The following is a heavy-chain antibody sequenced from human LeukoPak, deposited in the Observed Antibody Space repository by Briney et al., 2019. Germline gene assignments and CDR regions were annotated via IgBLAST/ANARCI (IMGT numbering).Heavy chain of an antibody. CDR1: GFIFRDYS. Sequence: LPGGSLRLSCAASGFIFRDYSIHWVRQAPGKGLEWDALAGSDVNNRKYADSLKGRFTISRDNTKSSLYLQMNSLRTEDTGIYYCAKEHSRGWPILDSWGQGTLVIVSS. V-gene: IGHV3-43*01. J-gene: IGHJ4*02. CDR3: AKEHSRGWPILDS. D-gene: IGHD6-19*01. CDR2: AGSDVNNR.